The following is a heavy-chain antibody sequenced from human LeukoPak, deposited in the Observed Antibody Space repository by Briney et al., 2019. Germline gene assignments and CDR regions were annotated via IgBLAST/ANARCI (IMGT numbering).Heavy chain of an antibody. D-gene: IGHD3-22*01. CDR3: ASLNYYDSSGYI. CDR1: GGSISSSSYL. Sequence: SETLSLTCTVSGGSISSSSYLWGWIRQPPGKGLEWIGSIFYSGTTYYNPSLKSRVTISVDTSKNQFSLKLNSVTAADTAVYYCASLNYYDSSGYIWGQGTLVTVSS. V-gene: IGHV4-39*07. CDR2: IFYSGTT. J-gene: IGHJ4*02.